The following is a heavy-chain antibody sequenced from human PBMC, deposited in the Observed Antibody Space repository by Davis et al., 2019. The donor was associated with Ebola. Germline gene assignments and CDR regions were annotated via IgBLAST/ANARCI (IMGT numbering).Heavy chain of an antibody. CDR1: GGSISSSSYY. CDR2: IYYSGST. Sequence: MPGGSLRLSCTVSGGSISSSSYYWGWIRQPPGKGLVWIGSIYYSGSTYYNPSLKGRVTISVDTSKNQFSLKLSSVTAADTAVYYCARPRNLYSSSWYSPFDYWGQGTLVTVSS. J-gene: IGHJ4*02. V-gene: IGHV4-39*01. CDR3: ARPRNLYSSSWYSPFDY. D-gene: IGHD6-13*01.